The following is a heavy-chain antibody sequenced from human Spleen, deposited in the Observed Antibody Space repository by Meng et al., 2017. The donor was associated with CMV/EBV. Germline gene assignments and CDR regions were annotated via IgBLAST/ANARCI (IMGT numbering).Heavy chain of an antibody. J-gene: IGHJ4*02. V-gene: IGHV3-7*01. Sequence: GESLKISCAASGFTFNSYGMHWVRQAPGKGLEWVATIKTDGSGKYYVDSVKGRFTVSRDNAKNSLYLQMESLRAEDTAVYYCAKDGGWHFDYWGQGSLVTVSS. CDR3: AKDGGWHFDY. CDR2: IKTDGSGK. CDR1: GFTFNSYG. D-gene: IGHD3-16*01.